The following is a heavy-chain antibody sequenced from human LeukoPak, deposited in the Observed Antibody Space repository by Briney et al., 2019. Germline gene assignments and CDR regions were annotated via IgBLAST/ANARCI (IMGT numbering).Heavy chain of an antibody. J-gene: IGHJ5*02. CDR1: GGTFSSYT. D-gene: IGHD3-16*02. Sequence: GSSAKVSCKASGGTFSSYTISWVRQAPGQGLEWMGGIIPIFGTANYAQKFQGRVTITADKSTSTAYMELSSLRSEDTAVYYCAREASHYDCVWGSYHWFDPWGQGTLVTVSS. CDR2: IIPIFGTA. V-gene: IGHV1-69*06. CDR3: AREASHYDCVWGSYHWFDP.